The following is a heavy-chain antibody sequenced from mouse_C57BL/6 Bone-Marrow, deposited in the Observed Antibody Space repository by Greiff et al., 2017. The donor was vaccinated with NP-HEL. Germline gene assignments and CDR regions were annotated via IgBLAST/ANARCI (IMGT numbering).Heavy chain of an antibody. CDR1: GYTFTDYN. CDR2: INPNNGGT. V-gene: IGHV1-18*01. CDR3: ARAAQATRDYFDH. D-gene: IGHD3-2*02. J-gene: IGHJ2*01. Sequence: VQLQQSGPELVKPGASVKIPCKASGYTFTDYNMDWVKQSHGKSLEWIGDINPNNGGTIYNQKFKGKATLTVDKSSSTAYMELRSLTSEDTAVYYCARAAQATRDYFDHWGQGTTLTVSS.